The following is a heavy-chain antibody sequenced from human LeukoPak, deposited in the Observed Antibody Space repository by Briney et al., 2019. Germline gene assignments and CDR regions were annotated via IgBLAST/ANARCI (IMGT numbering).Heavy chain of an antibody. D-gene: IGHD3-16*01. CDR1: GFTFSTYG. V-gene: IGHV3-33*01. Sequence: GGSLRLSCAASGFTFSTYGMHWVRQAPGKGLEWVAVIWYDGSNKYYADSVKGRFTISRDNSKNALYLQMNSLRAEDTAVYYCARIPLGGQSVGYWGQGTLVTVSS. CDR2: IWYDGSNK. J-gene: IGHJ4*02. CDR3: ARIPLGGQSVGY.